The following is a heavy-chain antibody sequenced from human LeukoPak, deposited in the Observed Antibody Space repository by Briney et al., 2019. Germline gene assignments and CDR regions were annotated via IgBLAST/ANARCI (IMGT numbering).Heavy chain of an antibody. J-gene: IGHJ4*02. V-gene: IGHV4-39*07. CDR3: ARDVPLRAVASVFDY. CDR2: IYYSGST. D-gene: IGHD2-15*01. CDR1: GGSISSSSYY. Sequence: SETLSLTCTISGGSISSSSYYWGWIRQPPGKGLEWIGSIYYSGSTYYNPSLKSQVTISVDTSKNQFSLKLSSVTAADTAVYYCARDVPLRAVASVFDYWGQGTLVTVSS.